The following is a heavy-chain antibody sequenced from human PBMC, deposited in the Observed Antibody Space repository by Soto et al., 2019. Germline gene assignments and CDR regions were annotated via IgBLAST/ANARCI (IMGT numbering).Heavy chain of an antibody. J-gene: IGHJ4*02. CDR3: ARDRFASSWSYFDY. CDR1: GFISSSYS. Sequence: GGSRRLSCAASGFISSSYSMNWVRQAPGKGLKWISYISSSSNTIYYADSVKGRFTISRDYAKNSLYLQMNSLRAEDTAVYYCARDRFASSWSYFDYWGQGTPVTVSS. V-gene: IGHV3-48*01. D-gene: IGHD6-13*01. CDR2: ISSSSNTI.